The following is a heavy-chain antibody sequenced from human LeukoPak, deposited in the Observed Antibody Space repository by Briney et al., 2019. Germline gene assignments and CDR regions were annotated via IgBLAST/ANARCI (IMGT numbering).Heavy chain of an antibody. V-gene: IGHV3-30*18. CDR3: AKDQGGGWTFDI. CDR1: RFILSSYG. J-gene: IGHJ3*02. CDR2: ISYDGSNK. D-gene: IGHD6-19*01. Sequence: GRSLRLSCAASRFILSSYGMHWVRQAPGKGLEWVAVISYDGSNKYYADSVKGRFTISRDNSKNTLYLQMNSLRAEDTAVYYCAKDQGGGWTFDIWGQGTMVTVSS.